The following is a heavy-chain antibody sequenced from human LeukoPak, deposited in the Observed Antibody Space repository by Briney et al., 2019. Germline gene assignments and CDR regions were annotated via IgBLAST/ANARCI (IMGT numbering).Heavy chain of an antibody. Sequence: SETLSLTCTVSGGSISSTGHYWGWIRQPPGTGLEWIAYIYHTGSTNYNPSLKSRVTISVDTSKNQFSLKLSSVTAADTAVYYCARARDYGSGTWYFDYWGQGTLVTVSS. CDR1: GGSISSTGHY. J-gene: IGHJ4*02. D-gene: IGHD3-10*01. V-gene: IGHV4-61*05. CDR2: IYHTGST. CDR3: ARARDYGSGTWYFDY.